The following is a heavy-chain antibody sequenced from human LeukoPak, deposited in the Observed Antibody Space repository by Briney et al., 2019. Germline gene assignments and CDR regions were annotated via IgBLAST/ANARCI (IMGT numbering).Heavy chain of an antibody. D-gene: IGHD6-19*01. CDR2: INHSGST. V-gene: IGHV4-34*01. CDR1: GGSFSGYY. Sequence: PSETLSLTCAVYGGSFSGYYWSWIRQPPGKGLEWIGEINHSGSTNYNPSLKSRVTISVDTSKNQFSLKLSSVTAADTAVYYCARRGYSSGWYLYYYYYMDVWGKGTTVTISS. CDR3: ARRGYSSGWYLYYYYYMDV. J-gene: IGHJ6*03.